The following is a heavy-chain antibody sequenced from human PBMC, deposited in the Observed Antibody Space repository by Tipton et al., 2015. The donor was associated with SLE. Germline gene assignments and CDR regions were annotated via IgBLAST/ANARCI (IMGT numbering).Heavy chain of an antibody. CDR2: IYSSGST. CDR3: ARDHHSWFDP. Sequence: TLSLTCTVSGGSVNSGTYYWSWIRHHPGKGLEWIGNIYSSGSTKYNPSLKSRVTISIDTSENQFSLKLTSVTAADTAVYYCARDHHSWFDPWGQGTLVTVSS. J-gene: IGHJ5*02. D-gene: IGHD4-11*01. CDR1: GGSVNSGTYY. V-gene: IGHV4-31*03.